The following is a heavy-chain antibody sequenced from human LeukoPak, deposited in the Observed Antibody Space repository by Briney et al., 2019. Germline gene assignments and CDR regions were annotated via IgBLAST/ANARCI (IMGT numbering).Heavy chain of an antibody. D-gene: IGHD5-24*01. Sequence: ASVKVSCKASGGTFSTYAISWVRRAPGQGLEWMGRIIPILGIANYAQKFQGRVTITADKSTSTAYMELSSLRSEDTAVYYCARGGAVEMATITVFDYWGQGTLVTVSS. CDR1: GGTFSTYA. V-gene: IGHV1-69*04. J-gene: IGHJ4*02. CDR3: ARGGAVEMATITVFDY. CDR2: IIPILGIA.